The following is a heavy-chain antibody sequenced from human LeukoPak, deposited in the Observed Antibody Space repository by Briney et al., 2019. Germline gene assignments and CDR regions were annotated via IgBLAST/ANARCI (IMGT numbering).Heavy chain of an antibody. J-gene: IGHJ4*02. D-gene: IGHD6-19*01. CDR2: ISWNSGSI. V-gene: IGHV3-9*01. CDR3: AKSDSSGWSGLSDY. Sequence: GGSLRLSCAASGFTFDDYAMHWVRQAPGKGLEWVSGISWNSGSIGYVDSVKGRFTISRDNAKNSLYLQMNSLRAEDTALYYCAKSDSSGWSGLSDYWGQGTLVTVSS. CDR1: GFTFDDYA.